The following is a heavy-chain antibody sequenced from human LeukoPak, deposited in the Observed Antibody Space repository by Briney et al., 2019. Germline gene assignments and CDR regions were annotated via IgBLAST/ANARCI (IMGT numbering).Heavy chain of an antibody. CDR2: ILHDGGKK. CDR3: AKTPTNWYTLDY. V-gene: IGHV3-30*18. D-gene: IGHD2-2*02. Sequence: GMSLRLSCAASGFTFSGYAMHWVRQAPGKGLEWVAVILHDGGKKYYVDSVKGRFTISRDNSINTLFLQLDSLRPEDSAVYYCAKTPTNWYTLDYWGQGTLVTVSS. CDR1: GFTFSGYA. J-gene: IGHJ4*02.